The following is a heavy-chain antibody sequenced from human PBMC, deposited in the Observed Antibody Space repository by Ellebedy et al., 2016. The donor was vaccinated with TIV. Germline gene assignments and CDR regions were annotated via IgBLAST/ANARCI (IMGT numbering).Heavy chain of an antibody. V-gene: IGHV3-7*01. CDR2: IYQDGSER. D-gene: IGHD2-15*01. CDR3: ARNADIMAPFDH. J-gene: IGHJ4*02. CDR1: GFSFRSYW. Sequence: GGSLRLSCAASGFSFRSYWMTWVRQAPGKGLEWVANIYQDGSERLYLDSVKGRFTVSRDNAKNTLYLQMNSLTAEDTAVYYCARNADIMAPFDHWGQGARVAVSS.